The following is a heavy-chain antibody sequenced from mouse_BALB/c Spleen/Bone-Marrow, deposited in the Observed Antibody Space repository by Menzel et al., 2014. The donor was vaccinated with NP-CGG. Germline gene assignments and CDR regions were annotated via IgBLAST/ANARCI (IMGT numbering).Heavy chain of an antibody. CDR1: GFAFSSYD. Sequence: EVKLVESGGGLVKPGGSLKLSCAASGFAFSSYDMSWVRQTPEKRLEWVAYISSGGGSTYYPDTVKGRFTISRDNAKNTPYLQMSSLKSEDTAMYYCARPLYYYGSSPFYAMDYWGQGTSVTVSS. CDR3: ARPLYYYGSSPFYAMDY. V-gene: IGHV5-12-1*01. J-gene: IGHJ4*01. CDR2: ISSGGGST. D-gene: IGHD1-1*01.